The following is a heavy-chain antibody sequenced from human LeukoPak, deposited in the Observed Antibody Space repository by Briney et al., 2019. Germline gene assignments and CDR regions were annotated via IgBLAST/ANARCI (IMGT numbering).Heavy chain of an antibody. CDR2: INPNNGYT. Sequence: ASVKVSCKASGYNFIAYYMHWVRQAPGQGLEWMGWINPNNGYTTYAQKSQGRVTMTRDTSISTAYMELSRLRSDDTAVYYCAKVMSGTVALHYWGQGTLVTVSS. CDR3: AKVMSGTVALHY. CDR1: GYNFIAYY. V-gene: IGHV1-2*02. J-gene: IGHJ4*02. D-gene: IGHD1-1*01.